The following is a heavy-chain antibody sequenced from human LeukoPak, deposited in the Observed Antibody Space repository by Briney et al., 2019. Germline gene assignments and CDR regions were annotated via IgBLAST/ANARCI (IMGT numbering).Heavy chain of an antibody. CDR2: ISSSSYFI. CDR3: TRGYNNYGYVFDI. Sequence: PGGSLRLSCAASGFTFSSYTMNWVRQAPGKGLEWVSSISSSSYFIYYADSVRGRFTISRDNAKNSLYLQMNSLRDEDTAVYYCTRGYNNYGYVFDIWGQGTVVTVSS. J-gene: IGHJ3*02. V-gene: IGHV3-21*01. D-gene: IGHD4-11*01. CDR1: GFTFSSYT.